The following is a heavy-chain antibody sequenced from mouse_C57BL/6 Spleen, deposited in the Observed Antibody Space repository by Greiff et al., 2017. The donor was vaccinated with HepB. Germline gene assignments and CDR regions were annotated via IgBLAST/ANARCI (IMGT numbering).Heavy chain of an antibody. CDR3: TTGGLGEAY. J-gene: IGHJ3*01. Sequence: EVQLQQSGAELVRPGASVKLSCTASGFNIKDDYMHWVKQRPEQGLEWIGWIDPENGDTEYASKFQGKATITADTSSNTAYLQLSSLTSEDTAVYYCTTGGLGEAYWGQGTLVTVSA. CDR2: IDPENGDT. V-gene: IGHV14-4*01. D-gene: IGHD4-1*01. CDR1: GFNIKDDY.